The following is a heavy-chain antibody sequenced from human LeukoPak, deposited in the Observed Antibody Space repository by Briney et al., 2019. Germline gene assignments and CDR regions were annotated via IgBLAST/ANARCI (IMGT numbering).Heavy chain of an antibody. V-gene: IGHV4-59*01. CDR3: ARDVPFMVVTNHDAFDI. CDR1: GGSISSYY. CDR2: IYYSGST. D-gene: IGHD2-21*02. Sequence: SETLSLTCTVSGGSISSYYWSWIRQPPGKGLEWIGYIYYSGSTNYNPSLKSRVTISVDTSKNQFSLKLSSVTAADTAVYYCARDVPFMVVTNHDAFDIWGQGIMVTVSS. J-gene: IGHJ3*02.